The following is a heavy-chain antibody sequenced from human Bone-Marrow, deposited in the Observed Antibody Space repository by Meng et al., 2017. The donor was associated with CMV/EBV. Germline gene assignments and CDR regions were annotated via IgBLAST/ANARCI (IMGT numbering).Heavy chain of an antibody. D-gene: IGHD1-7*01. CDR1: GYTFTGYY. Sequence: ASVKVSCKASGYTFTGYYMHWVRQAPGQGLEWMGWINPNSGGTNYAQKFQGRVTMTRDTSISTAYMELSRLRSDDTAVYYCARGTLTGTTYDYFDYWGQGTLVTVSS. CDR3: ARGTLTGTTYDYFDY. CDR2: INPNSGGT. V-gene: IGHV1-2*02. J-gene: IGHJ4*02.